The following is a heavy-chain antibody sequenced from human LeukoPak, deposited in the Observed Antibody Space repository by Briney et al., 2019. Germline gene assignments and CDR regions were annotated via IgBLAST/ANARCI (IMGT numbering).Heavy chain of an antibody. V-gene: IGHV4-34*01. D-gene: IGHD3-3*01. CDR1: GGSFSGYY. J-gene: IGHJ4*02. CDR3: ARLFYSRWSGQSDY. Sequence: PSETLSLTCAVYGGSFSGYYWSWIRQPPGKGLEWIGEINHSGSTNYNPSLKSRVTISVDTSKNQFSLKLSSVTAADTAVYYCARLFYSRWSGQSDYWGQGTLVTVSS. CDR2: INHSGST.